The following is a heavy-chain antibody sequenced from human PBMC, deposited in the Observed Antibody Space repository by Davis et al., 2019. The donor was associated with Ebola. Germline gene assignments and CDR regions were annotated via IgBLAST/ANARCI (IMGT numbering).Heavy chain of an antibody. CDR2: ISGSGGST. D-gene: IGHD6-13*01. J-gene: IGHJ4*02. CDR3: ARRAGQQLVGPYYFDY. Sequence: PGGSLRLSCAASGFTFSSYAMSWVRQDPGKGLEWVSAISGSGGSTYYADSVKGRFTISRDNSKNTLYLQMNSLRAEDTAVYYCARRAGQQLVGPYYFDYWGQGTLVTVSS. CDR1: GFTFSSYA. V-gene: IGHV3-23*01.